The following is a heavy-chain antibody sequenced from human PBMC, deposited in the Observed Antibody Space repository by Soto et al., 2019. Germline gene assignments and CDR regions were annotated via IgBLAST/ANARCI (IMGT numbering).Heavy chain of an antibody. D-gene: IGHD3-22*01. CDR1: GGSISDHY. J-gene: IGHJ4*02. CDR2: IFTSGTT. V-gene: IGHV4-4*07. Sequence: SETLSLTCTVSGGSISDHYWSWIRQSTGKGLEWIGRIFTSGTTNYNPSLKSRVTMSIDTSKNQFSLKLKSVTAADTAIYYCASPFGHDSSAFHEWGQGTPVTVSS. CDR3: ASPFGHDSSAFHE.